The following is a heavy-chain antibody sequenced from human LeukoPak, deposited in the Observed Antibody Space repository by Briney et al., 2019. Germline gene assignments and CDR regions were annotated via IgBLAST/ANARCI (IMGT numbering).Heavy chain of an antibody. V-gene: IGHV3-21*01. D-gene: IGHD3-22*01. J-gene: IGHJ4*02. CDR1: GFTFSSYI. CDR3: ARGQFRLSDYDSSAFDY. CDR2: ISSSRSYI. Sequence: PGGSLRLSCAASGFTFSSYIMHWVRQAPGKGLEWVSSISSSRSYIYYADSLKGRFTISRDNAKNSLYLQMDSLRPEDTAVYYCARGQFRLSDYDSSAFDYWGQGTLVTVSS.